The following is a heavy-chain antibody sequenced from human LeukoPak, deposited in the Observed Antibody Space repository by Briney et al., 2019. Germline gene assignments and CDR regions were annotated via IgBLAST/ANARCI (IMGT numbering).Heavy chain of an antibody. D-gene: IGHD6-19*01. V-gene: IGHV3-30*18. Sequence: PGRSLRLSCAASGFAFSTYGMQWVRQAPGKGLEWVAVISYDGEVKHYTDSVKGRFTISRDNSRNTLYLQMNSLGTEDTALYYCAKEIHPRSSNGWPFDYWGQGTLVTVSS. CDR3: AKEIHPRSSNGWPFDY. J-gene: IGHJ4*02. CDR1: GFAFSTYG. CDR2: ISYDGEVK.